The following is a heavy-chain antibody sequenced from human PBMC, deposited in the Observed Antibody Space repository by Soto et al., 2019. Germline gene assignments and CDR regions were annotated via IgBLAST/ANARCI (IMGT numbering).Heavy chain of an antibody. CDR3: AAQTTVTTTGGDFDY. V-gene: IGHV4-30-4*01. CDR2: IYYSGST. Sequence: QVQLQESGPGLVKPSQTLSLTCTVSGGSISSGDYYWSWIRQPPGKGLEWIGYIYYSGSTYYNPSLKSRVTISVDTSKNHCSLKLSSMTAADTAVYYCAAQTTVTTTGGDFDYWGQGTLVTVSS. D-gene: IGHD4-17*01. CDR1: GGSISSGDYY. J-gene: IGHJ4*02.